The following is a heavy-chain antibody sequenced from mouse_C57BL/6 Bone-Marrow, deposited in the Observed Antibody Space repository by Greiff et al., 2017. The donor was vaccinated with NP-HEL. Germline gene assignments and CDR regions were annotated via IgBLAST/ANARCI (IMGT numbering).Heavy chain of an antibody. V-gene: IGHV1-69*01. Sequence: QVQLQQSGAELVMPGASVKLSCKASGYTFTSYWMHWVKQRPGQGLEWIGEIDPSDSYTNYNQKFKGKSTLTVDKSSSTAYLQLSSLTSEDSAVYYCAREGDGYYVAYWGQGTLVTVSA. CDR2: IDPSDSYT. CDR1: GYTFTSYW. J-gene: IGHJ3*01. D-gene: IGHD2-3*01. CDR3: AREGDGYYVAY.